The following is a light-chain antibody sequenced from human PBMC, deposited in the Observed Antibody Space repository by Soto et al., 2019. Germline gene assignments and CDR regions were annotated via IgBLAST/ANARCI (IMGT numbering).Light chain of an antibody. CDR1: SGHSSYA. V-gene: IGLV4-69*01. CDR2: LNSGGSH. CDR3: QTWATGIVV. Sequence: QLVLTQSPSASASLGASVNLTCTLSSGHSSYAIAWHQRQPDKGPRFLMKLNSGGSHTKGDGIPDRFSGSSSGAERFLTISSLQSDDEADYYCQTWATGIVVFGGGTKVTVL. J-gene: IGLJ3*02.